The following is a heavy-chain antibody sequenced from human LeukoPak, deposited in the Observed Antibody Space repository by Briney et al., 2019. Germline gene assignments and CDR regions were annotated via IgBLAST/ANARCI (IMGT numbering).Heavy chain of an antibody. D-gene: IGHD6-6*01. CDR2: IYYSGST. CDR1: GGSISSSSYY. Sequence: PSETLSLTCTVSGGSISSSSYYWGWIRQPPGKGLEWIGSIYYSGSTYYNPSLKSRVTISVDTSKNQFSLKLSSVTAADTAVYYCASGEQLSRGTEYLQHWGQGTLVTVSS. V-gene: IGHV4-39*01. J-gene: IGHJ1*01. CDR3: ASGEQLSRGTEYLQH.